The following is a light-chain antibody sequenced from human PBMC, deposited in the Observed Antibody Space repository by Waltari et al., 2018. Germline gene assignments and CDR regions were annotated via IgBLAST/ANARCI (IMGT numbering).Light chain of an antibody. CDR2: WAS. CDR3: QKYSTFPVT. J-gene: IGKJ1*01. Sequence: ETVLTQSPDSLAVSLGERATINCKSSQSLFSSPSNKNFLAWYQQKSGHPPKLLRYWASTRESVVPDRFSGSEAGTEFTLSISSLQAEDVAVYYCQKYSTFPVTFGQGTKVEI. V-gene: IGKV4-1*01. CDR1: QSLFSSPSNKNF.